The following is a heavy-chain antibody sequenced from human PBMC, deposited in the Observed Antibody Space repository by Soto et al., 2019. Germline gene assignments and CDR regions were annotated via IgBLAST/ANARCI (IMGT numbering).Heavy chain of an antibody. CDR2: IYHSGST. D-gene: IGHD2-21*01. Sequence: QVQLQESGPGLVKPSQTLSLTCTVSGDSISRGGYYWNWLRQHPRKGLEWIGYIYHSGSTIYNPSLESRVPISVDTSKNRLSLELRNVTAADTAVYYCARDGAGAYGLGWFDPWGQGILVTVSS. CDR1: GDSISRGGYY. CDR3: ARDGAGAYGLGWFDP. J-gene: IGHJ5*02. V-gene: IGHV4-31*03.